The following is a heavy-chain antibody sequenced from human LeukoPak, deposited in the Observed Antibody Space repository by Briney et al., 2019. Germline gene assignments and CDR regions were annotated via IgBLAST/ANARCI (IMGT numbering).Heavy chain of an antibody. Sequence: PGGSLRLSCAASGFTFNSYGMHWVRQAPGKGLEWVTVIWYGGSNKYYADSVKGRFAISRDNSKNTLYLQMNSLRAEDTAVYYCARVRAPGIAVAGTYFDYWGQGTLVTVSS. D-gene: IGHD6-19*01. CDR1: GFTFNSYG. J-gene: IGHJ4*02. CDR3: ARVRAPGIAVAGTYFDY. V-gene: IGHV3-33*01. CDR2: IWYGGSNK.